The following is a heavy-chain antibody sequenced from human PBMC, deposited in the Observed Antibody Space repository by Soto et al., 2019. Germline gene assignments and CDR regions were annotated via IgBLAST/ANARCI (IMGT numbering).Heavy chain of an antibody. CDR1: GASISSGDYY. D-gene: IGHD7-27*01. J-gene: IGHJ6*02. Sequence: QVQLQESGPGLVKPSQTLSLTCTVSGASISSGDYYWSCIRQHPGKGLEWIGYTSYSGSTYWHPSLKSRVTVSVDTSKNHFSLKLSSVTAADTAVYYCATWGGNKSEYYYYYGMDVWGQGTTVTVSS. CDR3: ATWGGNKSEYYYYYGMDV. V-gene: IGHV4-31*03. CDR2: TSYSGST.